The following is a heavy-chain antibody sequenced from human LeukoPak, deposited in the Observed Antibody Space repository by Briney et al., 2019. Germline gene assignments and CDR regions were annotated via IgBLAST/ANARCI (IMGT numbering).Heavy chain of an antibody. CDR1: GGSISSYY. CDR2: IYYSGST. CDR3: ARFGDSSGYYYFDY. V-gene: IGHV4-59*08. D-gene: IGHD3-22*01. Sequence: SETLSLTCTVSGGSISSYYWSWIRQPPGKGLEWIGYIYYSGSTNCNPSLKSRVTISVDTSKNQFSLKLSSVTAADTAVYYCARFGDSSGYYYFDYWGQGTLVTVSS. J-gene: IGHJ4*02.